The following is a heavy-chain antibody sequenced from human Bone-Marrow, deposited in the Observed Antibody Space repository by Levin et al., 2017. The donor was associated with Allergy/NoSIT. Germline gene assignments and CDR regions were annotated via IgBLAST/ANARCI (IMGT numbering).Heavy chain of an antibody. D-gene: IGHD2/OR15-2a*01. Sequence: LEASVKVSCKASGYTFSGYYIHWVRQAPGQGLEWMGWINPKTGGTNYAQRFLGRVTMTRDTSITTAYMELSRLRPDDTAIYFCARDLIDKTIIYFHRHYGMDVWGQGTTVTVSS. CDR1: GYTFSGYY. V-gene: IGHV1-2*03. J-gene: IGHJ6*02. CDR3: ARDLIDKTIIYFHRHYGMDV. CDR2: INPKTGGT.